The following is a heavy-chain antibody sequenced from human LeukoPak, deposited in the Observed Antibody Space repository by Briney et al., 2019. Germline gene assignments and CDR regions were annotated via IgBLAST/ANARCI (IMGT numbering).Heavy chain of an antibody. Sequence: ASVKVSCKASGYTFTSYGISWVRQAPGQGLEWMGWISAYNGNTNYAQKLQGRVTMTTDTSTSTAYMELRSLRSDDTAVYYCARGRAAGGSGSYLIAYWGQGTLVTVSS. CDR2: ISAYNGNT. CDR3: ARGRAAGGSGSYLIAY. D-gene: IGHD3-10*01. J-gene: IGHJ4*02. V-gene: IGHV1-18*01. CDR1: GYTFTSYG.